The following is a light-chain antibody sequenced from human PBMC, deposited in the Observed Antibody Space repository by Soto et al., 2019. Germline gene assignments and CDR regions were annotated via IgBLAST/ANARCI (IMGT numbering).Light chain of an antibody. J-gene: IGLJ7*01. CDR1: TSNIGTNY. CDR2: FNN. Sequence: QSVLTQPPSASGTPGQRVTISCSGSTSNIGTNYVFWYQQFPGTAPKLLIYFNNQRPSGVPDRFSGSRSGTSASLAISGLRSDDEADYYCAAWDDSLSGPVFGGGTQLTVL. V-gene: IGLV1-47*02. CDR3: AAWDDSLSGPV.